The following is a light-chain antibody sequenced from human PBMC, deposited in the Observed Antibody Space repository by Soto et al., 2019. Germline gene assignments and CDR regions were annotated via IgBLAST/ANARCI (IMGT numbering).Light chain of an antibody. CDR3: EEYYFTPLT. CDR2: WAA. V-gene: IGKV4-1*01. J-gene: IGKJ4*01. Sequence: DIVMTQSPDSLAVSLGERATINCKSSQSVLYSTNNKNYLAWYQQKPGQPPKLLTYWAATRESWVPDRCSGGGFWRDFSLTISSLQAKDVEVDYGEEYYFTPLTFGGGTKVEIK. CDR1: QSVLYSTNNKNY.